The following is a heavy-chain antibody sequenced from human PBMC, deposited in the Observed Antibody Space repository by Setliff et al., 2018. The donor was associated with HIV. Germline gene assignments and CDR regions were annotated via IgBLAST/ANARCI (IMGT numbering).Heavy chain of an antibody. D-gene: IGHD1-7*01. Sequence: LRLSCAASGFTFSTYGMHWVRQAPGKGLEWVAVIWYDGSNKYYEDSVKGRFTISRDNSKNTLYLQMNSLGAEDTAVYYCARARTGTTHYWGQGTLVTVSS. CDR3: ARARTGTTHY. CDR2: IWYDGSNK. J-gene: IGHJ4*02. V-gene: IGHV3-33*01. CDR1: GFTFSTYG.